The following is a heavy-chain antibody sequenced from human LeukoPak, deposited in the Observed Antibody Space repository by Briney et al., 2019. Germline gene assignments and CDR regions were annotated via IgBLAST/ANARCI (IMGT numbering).Heavy chain of an antibody. CDR3: ARGVAGSYYYYYMDV. CDR1: GYTFTSYY. J-gene: IGHJ6*03. D-gene: IGHD6-19*01. V-gene: IGHV1-2*02. Sequence: ASVKVSCKASGYTFTSYYMHWVRQAPGQGLEWMGWINPNSGGTNYAQKFQGRVTMTRDTSISTAYMELSRLRSDDTAVYYCARGVAGSYYYYYMDVWGKGTTVTISS. CDR2: INPNSGGT.